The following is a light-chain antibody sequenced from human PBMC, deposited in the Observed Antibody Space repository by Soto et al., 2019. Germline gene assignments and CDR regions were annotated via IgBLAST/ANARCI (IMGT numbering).Light chain of an antibody. CDR3: SSYTSSSTL. V-gene: IGLV2-14*02. CDR2: EAT. J-gene: IGLJ1*01. CDR1: NTDVGSYNL. Sequence: QSALTQPASVSGSPGQSITVSCTGTNTDVGSYNLVSWYQQHPGKAPRLIIYEATKRPSVVSDRFSGSKSGNTASLTISGLQTEDEADYYCSSYTSSSTLFGTGTKLTVL.